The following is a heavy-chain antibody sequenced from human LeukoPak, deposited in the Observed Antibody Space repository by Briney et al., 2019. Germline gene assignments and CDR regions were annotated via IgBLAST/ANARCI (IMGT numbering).Heavy chain of an antibody. J-gene: IGHJ4*02. CDR2: ISSSSSTI. V-gene: IGHV3-48*02. CDR1: GFTFSSYS. Sequence: PGGPLRLSCAASGFTFSSYSMNWVRQAPGKGLEWVSYISSSSSTIYYADSVKGRFTISRDNAKNSLYLQMNSLRDEDTAVYYCARVDQTTYYYDSSGSLDYWGQGTLVTVSS. D-gene: IGHD3-22*01. CDR3: ARVDQTTYYYDSSGSLDY.